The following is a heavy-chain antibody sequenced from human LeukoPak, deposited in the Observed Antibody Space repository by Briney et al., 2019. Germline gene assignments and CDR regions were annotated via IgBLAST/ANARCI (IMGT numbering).Heavy chain of an antibody. V-gene: IGHV3-74*01. CDR1: GFTFNSYW. D-gene: IGHD2-15*01. CDR3: ARDQRFCSGGTCYSASDY. CDR2: ISSEGSST. J-gene: IGHJ4*02. Sequence: PGGSLRLSCAASGFTFNSYWMHWVRQVPGKGLVWVSRISSEGSSTSYADSVKGRFTISRDNARNTLNLQMDSLRAEDTAVYYCARDQRFCSGGTCYSASDYWGQGTLVTVSS.